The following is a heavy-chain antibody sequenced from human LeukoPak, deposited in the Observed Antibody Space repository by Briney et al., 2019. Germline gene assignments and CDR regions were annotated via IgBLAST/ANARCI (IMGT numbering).Heavy chain of an antibody. Sequence: PGGSLRLSCAVSGFTFSSYEMNWVRQAPGKGLEWVSYISSGGSAIYYADSVRGRFTISRDNARNSLYLQMNSLRIEDTAVYYCVSGYRNGVDYWGKGILVTVS. CDR1: GFTFSSYE. J-gene: IGHJ4*02. V-gene: IGHV3-48*03. CDR3: VSGYRNGVDY. CDR2: ISSGGSAI. D-gene: IGHD5-12*01.